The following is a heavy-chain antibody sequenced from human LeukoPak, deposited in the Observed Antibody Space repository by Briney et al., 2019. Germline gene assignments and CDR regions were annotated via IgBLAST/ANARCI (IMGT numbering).Heavy chain of an antibody. D-gene: IGHD2-2*02. CDR3: ARESIVVVPAAIPQIPEYFQH. V-gene: IGHV1-3*01. CDR2: INAGNGNT. Sequence: GASVKVSCKASGYTFTSYAMHWVRQAPGQRLEWMGWINAGNGNTKYSQKFQGRVTITRDTSASTAYMELSSLRSEDTAVYYCARESIVVVPAAIPQIPEYFQHWGQGTLVTVSS. CDR1: GYTFTSYA. J-gene: IGHJ1*01.